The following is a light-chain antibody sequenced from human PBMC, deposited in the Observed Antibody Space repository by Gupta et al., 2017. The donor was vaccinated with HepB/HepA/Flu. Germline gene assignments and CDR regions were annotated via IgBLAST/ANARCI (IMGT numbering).Light chain of an antibody. CDR1: SSNIGSHS. CDR3: ATWDDSLNGPV. V-gene: IGLV1-44*01. CDR2: SNN. Sequence: QSLLTQPPSASGTPGQRVTISCSGSSSNIGSHSVNWYQHLPGTAPKLLIYSNNQRPSGVPDRFSGSRSGTSASLAISGLQSEDEGDYYCATWDDSLNGPVFGGGTSLTVL. J-gene: IGLJ2*01.